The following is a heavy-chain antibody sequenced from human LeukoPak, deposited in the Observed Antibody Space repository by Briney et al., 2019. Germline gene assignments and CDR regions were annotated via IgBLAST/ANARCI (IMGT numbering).Heavy chain of an antibody. D-gene: IGHD5-18*01. Sequence: ASVKVSCKASGGTFSSYAISWVRQAPGQGLEWMGGIIPIFGTANYAQKFQGRVTITTDESTSTAYMELSSLRSEDTAVYYCARNSYGFSNKYFQHWGQGTLVTVSS. CDR2: IIPIFGTA. CDR3: ARNSYGFSNKYFQH. V-gene: IGHV1-69*05. J-gene: IGHJ1*01. CDR1: GGTFSSYA.